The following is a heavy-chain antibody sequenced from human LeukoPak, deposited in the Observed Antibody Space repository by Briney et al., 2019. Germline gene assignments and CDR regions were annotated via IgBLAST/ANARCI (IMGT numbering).Heavy chain of an antibody. CDR2: ISYGGSNK. J-gene: IGHJ4*02. CDR3: AKHLNNYGSGSSVDY. D-gene: IGHD3-10*01. V-gene: IGHV3-30*18. CDR1: GFSFRRYG. Sequence: PGRSLRLSCAASGFSFRRYGMHWVRQAPGKGLEWVAVISYGGSNKNYADFVKGRFTISRDNSNNTLYLQMNSLESEDTAVYYCAKHLNNYGSGSSVDYWGQGTLVTVSS.